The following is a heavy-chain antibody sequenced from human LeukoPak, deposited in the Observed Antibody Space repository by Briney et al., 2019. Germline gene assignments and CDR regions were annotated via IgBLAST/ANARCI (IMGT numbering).Heavy chain of an antibody. D-gene: IGHD6-13*01. V-gene: IGHV1-69*05. CDR1: GGTFSSYA. CDR3: ARGSGGRQQLFDFDY. J-gene: IGHJ4*02. CDR2: IIPIFGTA. Sequence: SVKVSCKASGGTFSSYAISWVRQAPGQGLEWMGRIIPIFGTANYAQKFQGRVTITTDESTRTAYMELSSLRSEDTAVYYCARGSGGRQQLFDFDYWGQGTLVTVSS.